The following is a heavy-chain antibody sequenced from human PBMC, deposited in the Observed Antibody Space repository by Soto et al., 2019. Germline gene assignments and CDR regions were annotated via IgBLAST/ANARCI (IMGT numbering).Heavy chain of an antibody. V-gene: IGHV4-38-2*01. J-gene: IGHJ4*02. CDR3: ARGYSSGWYYFDY. CDR1: GYSISSGYY. D-gene: IGHD6-19*01. CDR2: IYHSGST. Sequence: SETLSLTCAVSGYSISSGYYWGWIRQPPGKGLEWIGSIYHSGSTYYNPSLKSRVTISVDTSKNQFSLKLSSVTAADTAVYYCARGYSSGWYYFDYWGQGTLVTVSS.